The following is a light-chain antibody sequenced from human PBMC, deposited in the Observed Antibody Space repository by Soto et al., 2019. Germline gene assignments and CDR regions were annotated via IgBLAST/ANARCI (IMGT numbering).Light chain of an antibody. CDR3: QQYGSSGT. CDR1: QSVSTH. CDR2: GTS. Sequence: EIVMTQSRATLSLSPGEGATLSCRASQSVSTHLAWYQQIPGQAPRLLISGTSTRAAGIPDRFSGSGSGTDFTLTISRLEPEDFAVYYCQQYGSSGTFGQGTKVDIK. J-gene: IGKJ1*01. V-gene: IGKV3-20*01.